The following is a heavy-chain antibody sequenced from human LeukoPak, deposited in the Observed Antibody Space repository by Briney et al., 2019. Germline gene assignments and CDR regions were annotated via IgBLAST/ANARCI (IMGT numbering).Heavy chain of an antibody. V-gene: IGHV1-18*01. CDR2: ISAYNGDT. D-gene: IGHD6-19*01. J-gene: IGHJ4*02. Sequence: GASVTVSFTSSGYTLTIYGINWVRQAPGQGLERMGWISAYNGDTNYSQKLQGRVTMTTDTSTSKAYLELRSLRSDATAVHYCARGTRRGSSGWYGDYWGQGTLVTVSS. CDR1: GYTLTIYG. CDR3: ARGTRRGSSGWYGDY.